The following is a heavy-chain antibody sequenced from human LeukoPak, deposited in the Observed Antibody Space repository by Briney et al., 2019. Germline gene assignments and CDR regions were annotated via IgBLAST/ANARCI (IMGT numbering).Heavy chain of an antibody. V-gene: IGHV4-59*08. D-gene: IGHD1-7*01. Sequence: SETLSLTCTVSGGSISSYYWSWIRQPPGKGLEWIGYIYYSGSTNYNPSLKSRVTISVDTSKNQSSLKLSSVTAADTAVYYCATVTRTGYVDYWGQGTLVTVSS. CDR1: GGSISSYY. CDR2: IYYSGST. J-gene: IGHJ4*02. CDR3: ATVTRTGYVDY.